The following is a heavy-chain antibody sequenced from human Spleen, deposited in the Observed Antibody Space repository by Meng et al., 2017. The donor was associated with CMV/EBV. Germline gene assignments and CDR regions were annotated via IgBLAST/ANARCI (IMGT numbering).Heavy chain of an antibody. Sequence: LSLTCAVSGITLSDRYMDWVRQAPGKGLEWVAVISYDGSNKYYADSVKGRFTISRDNSKNTLYLQMNSLRAEDTAVCYCARDLQSGVSGWFLGGFDYWGQGTPVTVSS. J-gene: IGHJ4*02. CDR2: ISYDGSNK. D-gene: IGHD6-19*01. CDR3: ARDLQSGVSGWFLGGFDY. CDR1: GITLSDRY. V-gene: IGHV3-30*04.